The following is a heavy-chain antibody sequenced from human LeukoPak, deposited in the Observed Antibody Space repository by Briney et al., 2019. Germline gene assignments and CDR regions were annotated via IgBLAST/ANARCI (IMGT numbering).Heavy chain of an antibody. J-gene: IGHJ5*02. CDR3: ARNVSRADVVISANSPSNWFDP. Sequence: SETLSLTCDVSGDSITNGDYWAWIRQSPGKGLEWIGSVYHSGSTHYNPSLKSRLIISVDTSKNQFSPNLNTLTAADTAIYYCARNVSRADVVISANSPSNWFDPWGQGVLVTVSS. V-gene: IGHV4-38-2*01. D-gene: IGHD2-2*01. CDR1: GDSITNGDY. CDR2: VYHSGST.